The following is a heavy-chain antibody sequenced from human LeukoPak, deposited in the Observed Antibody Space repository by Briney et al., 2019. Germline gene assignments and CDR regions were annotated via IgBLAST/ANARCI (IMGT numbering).Heavy chain of an antibody. Sequence: PSETLSLTCTVSGGSISSSSYYWGWIRQPPGKGLEWIGSIYYSGNTYYNPSLKSRVTISVDTSKNQFSLKLSSVTAADTAVYYCASTVAYCGGDCYPEYFQHWGQGTLVTVSS. CDR3: ASTVAYCGGDCYPEYFQH. D-gene: IGHD2-21*02. V-gene: IGHV4-39*07. CDR1: GGSISSSSYY. CDR2: IYYSGNT. J-gene: IGHJ1*01.